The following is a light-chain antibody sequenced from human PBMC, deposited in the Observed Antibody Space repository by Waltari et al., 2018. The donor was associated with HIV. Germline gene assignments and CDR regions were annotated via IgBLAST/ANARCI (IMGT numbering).Light chain of an antibody. CDR1: QSLLNKNGFYY. CDR3: MQSLQTPA. Sequence: DIALIQAPVSLSVTPAKSASISCMASQSLLNKNGFYYLDWYLQKSGQSPQLLFYLASTRAPGVPYRFSGSGSGTDFTLTISRVEPEDVGVFYCMQSLQTPAFGQGTRVEI. J-gene: IGKJ1*01. V-gene: IGKV2-28*01. CDR2: LAS.